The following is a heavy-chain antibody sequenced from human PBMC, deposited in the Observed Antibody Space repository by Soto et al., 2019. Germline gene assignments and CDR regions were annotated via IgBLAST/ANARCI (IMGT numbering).Heavy chain of an antibody. V-gene: IGHV1-3*01. Sequence: ASVKVSCKASGYTFTSYAMHWVRQAPGQRLEWMGWINAGNGNTKYSQKFQGRVTITRDTSASTAYMELSSLRSEDTAVYYCARDPRGYYYGSGGPGGSWFDPWGQGTLVTVSS. J-gene: IGHJ5*02. CDR1: GYTFTSYA. CDR3: ARDPRGYYYGSGGPGGSWFDP. D-gene: IGHD3-10*01. CDR2: INAGNGNT.